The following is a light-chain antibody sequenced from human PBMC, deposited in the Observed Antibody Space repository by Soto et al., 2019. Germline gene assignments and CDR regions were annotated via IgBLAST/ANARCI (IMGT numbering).Light chain of an antibody. Sequence: EIVLTQSPGTLSLSPGERATLSCRASQSVSSSYFAWYQQRFGQAPRLLIYGASSRATGIPDRFSGSGSGTDFTXXXXXXXXXXXAVYXXQQYGSSSXXFGQGTKVDIK. CDR3: QQYGSSSXX. CDR1: QSVSSSY. J-gene: IGKJ1*01. CDR2: GAS. V-gene: IGKV3-20*01.